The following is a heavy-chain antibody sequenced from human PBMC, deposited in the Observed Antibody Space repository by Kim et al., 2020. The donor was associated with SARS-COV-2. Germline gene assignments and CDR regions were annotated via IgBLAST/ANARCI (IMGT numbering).Heavy chain of an antibody. J-gene: IGHJ4*02. CDR1: GLTFSTLW. CDR3: ATGYSSGLEH. CDR2: VRTDGTTT. Sequence: GGSLRLSCVASGLTFSTLWMHWVRQAPGKGLVWVAHVRTDGTTTTYADSVQGRLTISRDNAKSTVYLQMNSLRGEDTAVYYCATGYSSGLEHWGKGTLVTVST. V-gene: IGHV3-74*01. D-gene: IGHD2-15*01.